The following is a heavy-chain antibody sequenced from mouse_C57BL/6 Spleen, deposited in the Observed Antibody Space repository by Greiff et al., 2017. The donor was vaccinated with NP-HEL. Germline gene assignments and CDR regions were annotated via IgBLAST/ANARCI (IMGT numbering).Heavy chain of an antibody. CDR2: IDPEDGET. J-gene: IGHJ3*01. V-gene: IGHV14-2*01. D-gene: IGHD2-4*01. CDR1: GFNIKDYY. Sequence: EVQLQQSGAELVKPGASVKLSCTASGFNIKDYYMHWVKQRTEQGLEWIGRIDPEDGETKYAPKFQGKATITADTSSNTAYLQPSSLTSEDTAVYYCARSGYDYDWFAYWGQGTLVTVSA. CDR3: ARSGYDYDWFAY.